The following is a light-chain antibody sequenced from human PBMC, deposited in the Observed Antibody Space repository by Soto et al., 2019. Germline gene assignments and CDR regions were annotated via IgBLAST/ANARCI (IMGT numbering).Light chain of an antibody. CDR2: GAS. J-gene: IGKJ4*01. Sequence: EKVMTQSPAALSVSPGERATISCRASQSVNSNLAWYQQKAGQAPRLLLYGASTRATGIPARFSGSASGTEFPLTISRLPSEDAAVYYCQQYNDWPLTFGGGTKVEIK. CDR1: QSVNSN. CDR3: QQYNDWPLT. V-gene: IGKV3-15*01.